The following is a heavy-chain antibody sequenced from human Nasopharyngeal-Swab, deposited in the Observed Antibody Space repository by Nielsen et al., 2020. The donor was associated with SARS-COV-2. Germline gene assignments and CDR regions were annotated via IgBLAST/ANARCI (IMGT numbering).Heavy chain of an antibody. Sequence: PAPGKGLGWVAVISYDGSNKYYADSVKGRFTISRDNSKNTLYLQMNSLRAEDTAVYYCARDLSIAAASIWGQGTLVTVSS. J-gene: IGHJ4*02. D-gene: IGHD6-13*01. CDR3: ARDLSIAAASI. CDR2: ISYDGSNK. V-gene: IGHV3-30-3*01.